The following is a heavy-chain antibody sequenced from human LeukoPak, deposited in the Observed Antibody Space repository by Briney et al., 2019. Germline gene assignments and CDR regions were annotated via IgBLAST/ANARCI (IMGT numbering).Heavy chain of an antibody. J-gene: IGHJ5*02. CDR3: ARVELRRGPRWFDP. CDR1: GGSIRGADYY. Sequence: SETLSLTCTVSGGSIRGADYYWSWIRQHPGKGLEWIGYIYYSGSTYYSPSLKSRITISVDTSKNHFSLKLTSVAAADTAVYYCARVELRRGPRWFDPWGQGTLVTVSS. V-gene: IGHV4-31*03. D-gene: IGHD1-7*01. CDR2: IYYSGST.